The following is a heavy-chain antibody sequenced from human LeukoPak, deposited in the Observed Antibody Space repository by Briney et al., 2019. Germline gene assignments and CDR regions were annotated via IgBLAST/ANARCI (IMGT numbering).Heavy chain of an antibody. CDR2: INPSGGST. CDR1: GYTFTSYY. CDR3: ATLTGTDLNMDV. J-gene: IGHJ6*03. V-gene: IGHV1-46*01. D-gene: IGHD3-9*01. Sequence: ASVKVSCKASGYTFTSYYMHWVRQAPGQGLEWMGIINPSGGSTSYAQRFQGRVTMTRDTSTSTVYMELSSLRSEDTAVYYCATLTGTDLNMDVWGKGTTVTVSS.